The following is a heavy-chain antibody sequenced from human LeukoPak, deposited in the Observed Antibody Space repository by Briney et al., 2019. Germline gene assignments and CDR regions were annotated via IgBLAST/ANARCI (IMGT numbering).Heavy chain of an antibody. J-gene: IGHJ6*03. CDR1: GGTFSSYA. Sequence: SVKVSCKASGGTFSSYAISWVRQAPGQGLEWMGRIIPIFGTANYSQKFQGRVTITTDESTSTAYMELSSLRSEDTAVYYCASSVAVAGTRFYYYYMDVWGKGTTVTVSS. V-gene: IGHV1-69*05. D-gene: IGHD6-19*01. CDR3: ASSVAVAGTRFYYYYMDV. CDR2: IIPIFGTA.